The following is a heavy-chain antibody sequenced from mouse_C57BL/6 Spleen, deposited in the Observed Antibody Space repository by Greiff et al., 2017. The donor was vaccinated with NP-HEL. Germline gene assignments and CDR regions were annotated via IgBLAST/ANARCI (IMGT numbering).Heavy chain of an antibody. V-gene: IGHV1-22*01. CDR3: AHTHSKDWYFDV. CDR2: INPNNGGT. J-gene: IGHJ1*03. Sequence: EVQLQQSGPELVKPGASVKMSCKASGYTFTDYNMHWVKQSHGKSLEWIGYINPNNGGTSYNQKFKGKATLTVNKSSSTAYMELGSLTSEDSAVYYCAHTHSKDWYFDVWGTGTTVTVSS. D-gene: IGHD2-5*01. CDR1: GYTFTDYN.